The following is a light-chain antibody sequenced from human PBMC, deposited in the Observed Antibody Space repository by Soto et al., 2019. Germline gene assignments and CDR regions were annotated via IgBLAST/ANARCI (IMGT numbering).Light chain of an antibody. CDR1: QTISSW. J-gene: IGKJ1*01. V-gene: IGKV1-5*03. CDR2: KTS. CDR3: QQYNCYPWT. Sequence: DNQMTQSPSTLSASVGDRVTITCRASQTISSWLAWYQQKPGKAPKLLMYKTSSLESGVPSRFSGSRSGTEFTLTISSLQPDDFATYFCQQYNCYPWTFGQGTKVEIK.